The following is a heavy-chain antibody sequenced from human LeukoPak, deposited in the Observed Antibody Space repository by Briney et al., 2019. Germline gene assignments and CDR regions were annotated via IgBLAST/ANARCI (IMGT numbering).Heavy chain of an antibody. CDR2: ISSSGSTI. J-gene: IGHJ4*02. CDR1: GFTFSDYY. V-gene: IGHV3-11*04. CDR3: AREKTLPNCGGDCPSFDY. D-gene: IGHD2-21*01. Sequence: GGSLRLSCAASGFTFSDYYMSWIRQAPGKGLEWVSYISSSGSTIYYADSVKGRFTISRDNAKNSLYLQMNSLRAEDTAVYYCAREKTLPNCGGDCPSFDYWGQGTLVTVSS.